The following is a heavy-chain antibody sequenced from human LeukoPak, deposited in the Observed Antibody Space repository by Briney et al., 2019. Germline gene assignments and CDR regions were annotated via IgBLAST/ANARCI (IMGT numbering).Heavy chain of an antibody. CDR1: GFTFSDYY. Sequence: GGSLRLSCAASGFTFSDYYMNWARQAPGKGLEWVSSISSSSTIYYADSVKGRFTISRDNAKNSLYLQMNSLRAEDTAVYYCARDPHITMIVVVIPDYWGQGTLVTVSS. D-gene: IGHD3-22*01. CDR2: ISSSSTI. CDR3: ARDPHITMIVVVIPDY. J-gene: IGHJ4*02. V-gene: IGHV3-69-1*02.